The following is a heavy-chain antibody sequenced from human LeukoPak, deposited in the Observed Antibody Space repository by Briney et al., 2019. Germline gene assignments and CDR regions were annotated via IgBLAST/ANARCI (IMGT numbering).Heavy chain of an antibody. V-gene: IGHV4-38-2*02. CDR3: ASGAPKYSSSWFDY. CDR2: IYHSGST. Sequence: SETLSLTCTVSGYSISNGYYWGWIRQPPGKGLEWIGNIYHSGSTYYNPSLKSRVTISVDTSKNQFSLKLSSVTAADTAVYYCASGAPKYSSSWFDYWGQGTLVTVSS. D-gene: IGHD6-13*01. CDR1: GYSISNGYY. J-gene: IGHJ4*02.